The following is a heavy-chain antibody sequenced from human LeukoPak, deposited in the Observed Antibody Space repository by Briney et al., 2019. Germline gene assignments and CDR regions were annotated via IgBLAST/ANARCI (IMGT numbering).Heavy chain of an antibody. CDR2: INPNSGGT. D-gene: IGHD2-15*01. CDR1: GYTFTGYY. J-gene: IGHJ4*02. Sequence: ASVKVSCKASGYTFTGYYMHWVRQAPGQGLEWMGWINPNSGGTNYAQKFQGRVTMTRDTSISTAYLQWSSLKASDTAMYYCARHSRVVVAATPDYWGQGTLVTVSS. CDR3: ARHSRVVVAATPDY. V-gene: IGHV1-2*02.